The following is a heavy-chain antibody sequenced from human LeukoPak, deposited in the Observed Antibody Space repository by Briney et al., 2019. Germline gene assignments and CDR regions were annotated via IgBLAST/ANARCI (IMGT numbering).Heavy chain of an antibody. CDR2: IYPGDSDT. V-gene: IGHV5-51*01. D-gene: IGHD1-7*01. CDR3: ARAHYNWNYAVDY. J-gene: IGHJ4*02. Sequence: GESLKIFCKGSGYSFTSYWIGWVRQMPGKGLEWMGIIYPGDSDTRYSPSFQGQVTISADKSISTAYLQWSSLKASDTAMYYCARAHYNWNYAVDYWGQGTLVPVSS. CDR1: GYSFTSYW.